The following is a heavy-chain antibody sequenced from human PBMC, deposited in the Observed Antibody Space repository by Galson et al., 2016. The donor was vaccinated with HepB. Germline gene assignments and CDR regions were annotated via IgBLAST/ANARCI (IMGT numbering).Heavy chain of an antibody. CDR2: IYHSGTT. CDR1: GGAMRTFY. D-gene: IGHD3-16*01. V-gene: IGHV4-59*08. Sequence: SETLSLTCSVPGGAMRTFYWSWIRQSPGKGLEWIGYIYHSGTTYYNPSLKSRVTISIDTWNNKFSLKMTGMTASDTAVYYCARHWGRNSRIDYWGQGTLVTVS. J-gene: IGHJ4*02. CDR3: ARHWGRNSRIDY.